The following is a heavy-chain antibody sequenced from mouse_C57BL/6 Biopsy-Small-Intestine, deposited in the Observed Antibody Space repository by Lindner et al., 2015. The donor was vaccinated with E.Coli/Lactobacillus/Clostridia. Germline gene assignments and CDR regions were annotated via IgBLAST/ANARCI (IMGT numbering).Heavy chain of an antibody. D-gene: IGHD2-1*01. V-gene: IGHV1-82*01. CDR3: ARSRGNYYFDY. Sequence: VQLQESGPELVKPGASVKISCKASGYAFSSSWMNWAKQRPGKGLEWIGRIYPGDGDTNYNGKFKGKATLTADKSSSTAYMQLSSLTSEDSAVYFCARSRGNYYFDYWGQGTTLTVSS. CDR1: GYAFSSSW. CDR2: IYPGDGDT. J-gene: IGHJ2*01.